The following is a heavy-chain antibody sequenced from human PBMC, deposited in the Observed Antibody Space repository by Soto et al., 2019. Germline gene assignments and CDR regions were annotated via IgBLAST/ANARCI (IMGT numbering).Heavy chain of an antibody. D-gene: IGHD3-10*01. V-gene: IGHV3-48*02. CDR2: ISSSSGTI. Sequence: GGSLRLSCVASGFSIRSYSMNWVRQAPGKGLEWISYISSSSGTINYADSVKGRFTISRDTAKNSLSLQMVSLRDEDTAVYYCARDDGGGSYCDLGYWGQGTLVTVSS. J-gene: IGHJ4*02. CDR1: GFSIRSYS. CDR3: ARDDGGGSYCDLGY.